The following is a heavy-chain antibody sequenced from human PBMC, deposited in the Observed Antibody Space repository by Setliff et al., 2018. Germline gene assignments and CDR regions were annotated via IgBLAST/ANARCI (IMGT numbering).Heavy chain of an antibody. CDR1: GYSISSGHY. CDR3: ARGRDGYNDFDY. CDR2: ISHSGST. Sequence: SETLSLTCTVSGYSISSGHYWGWIRQPPGKGLEWIGSISHSGSTYYNPSLRSRVTISLDTSKNQFSPKLNSVTAADMAVYYCARGRDGYNDFDYWGQGTLVTVSS. V-gene: IGHV4-38-2*02. D-gene: IGHD5-12*01. J-gene: IGHJ4*02.